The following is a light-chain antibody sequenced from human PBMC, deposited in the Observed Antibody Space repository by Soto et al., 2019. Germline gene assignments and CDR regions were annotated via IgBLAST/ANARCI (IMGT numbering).Light chain of an antibody. CDR2: GAS. Sequence: EIVLTQSPGTLSLSPGERATLSCRASQSVNSNYLAWYQHKPGQAPRLLLYGASSRATGIPDRFSGSGSGTDFTLTISRLEPEDFALYYCQQYGTSLYTFGQGTKLEIK. CDR3: QQYGTSLYT. CDR1: QSVNSNY. V-gene: IGKV3-20*01. J-gene: IGKJ2*01.